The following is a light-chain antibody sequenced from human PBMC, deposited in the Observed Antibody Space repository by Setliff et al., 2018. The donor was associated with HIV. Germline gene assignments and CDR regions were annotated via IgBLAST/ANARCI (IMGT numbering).Light chain of an antibody. J-gene: IGLJ1*01. CDR3: SSYTTTSTYV. CDR1: SSDVGYYNY. CDR2: DVS. Sequence: QSALTQPASVSGSLGQSITISCTGTSSDVGYYNYISWYQQYPGKAPKLTIYDVSDRPSGVSNRFPGSKSGNTASLTISGLQAEDEADYYCSSYTTTSTYVFGTGTKVTVL. V-gene: IGLV2-14*03.